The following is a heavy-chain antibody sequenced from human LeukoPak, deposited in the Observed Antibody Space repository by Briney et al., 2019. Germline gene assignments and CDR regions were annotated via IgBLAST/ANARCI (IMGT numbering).Heavy chain of an antibody. CDR3: ARGPRRGYSYGVFDC. V-gene: IGHV1-69*13. Sequence: SVKVSCKASGGTFSSYAISWVRQAPGQGLEWMGGIIPIFGTANYAQKFQGRVTITADESTSTAYMELSSLRSEYTAVYYCARGPRRGYSYGVFDCWGQGTLVTVSS. J-gene: IGHJ4*02. CDR2: IIPIFGTA. D-gene: IGHD5-18*01. CDR1: GGTFSSYA.